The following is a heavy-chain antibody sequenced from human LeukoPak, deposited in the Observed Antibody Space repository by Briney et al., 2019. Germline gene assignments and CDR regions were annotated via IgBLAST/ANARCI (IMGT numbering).Heavy chain of an antibody. CDR2: ISYSSSII. J-gene: IGHJ6*04. Sequence: GGSLRLSCAASGFTLSNYNMNWVRQAPGKGLEWVSYISYSSSIIYYADSVKGRFTISRDNAKNSLYLQTNSLRAEDTAVYYCAGRGVEYCSSTSCQDVWGKGTTVTVSS. D-gene: IGHD2-2*01. V-gene: IGHV3-48*01. CDR3: AGRGVEYCSSTSCQDV. CDR1: GFTLSNYN.